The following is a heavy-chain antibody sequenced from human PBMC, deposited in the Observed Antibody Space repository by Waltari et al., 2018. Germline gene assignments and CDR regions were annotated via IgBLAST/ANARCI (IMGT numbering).Heavy chain of an antibody. CDR3: ARDRVDSSGYYFLALFDY. CDR1: GGSISSGSYY. J-gene: IGHJ4*02. V-gene: IGHV4-61*02. Sequence: QVQLQESGPGLVKPSQTLSLTCTVSGGSISSGSYYWSWIRQPAGKGLEWIGRIYTSGSTNYNPSLKSRVTISVDTSKNQFSLKLSSVTAADTAVYYCARDRVDSSGYYFLALFDYWGQGTLVTVSS. D-gene: IGHD3-22*01. CDR2: IYTSGST.